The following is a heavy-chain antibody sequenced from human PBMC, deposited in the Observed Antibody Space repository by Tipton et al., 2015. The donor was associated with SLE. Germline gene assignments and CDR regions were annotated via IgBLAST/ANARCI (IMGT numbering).Heavy chain of an antibody. CDR3: AREGRITGTTILH. J-gene: IGHJ4*02. V-gene: IGHV4-61*02. CDR1: GGSISSGSYY. Sequence: TLSLTCTVSGGSISSGSYYWSWIRQPAGKGLEWIGRIYTSGSTNYNPSLKSRVTISVDTSKNQFSLKLSSVTAADTAVYYCAREGRITGTTILHWGQGTLVTVSS. D-gene: IGHD1-7*01. CDR2: IYTSGST.